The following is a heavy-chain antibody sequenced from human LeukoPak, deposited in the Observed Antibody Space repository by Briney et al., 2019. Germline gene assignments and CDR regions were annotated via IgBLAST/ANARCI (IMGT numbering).Heavy chain of an antibody. J-gene: IGHJ6*02. CDR1: GFTFSSYA. CDR2: ISGSAGST. CDR3: AKSLGGSSWYLSRDYYYGMDV. V-gene: IGHV3-23*01. Sequence: PGGSLRLSCAASGFTFSSYAMSWVRQAPGKGLEWVSVISGSAGSTYYADSVKGRFTISRDNSKNTLYLQMNSLRAEDTAVFYCAKSLGGSSWYLSRDYYYGMDVWGQGTTVTASS. D-gene: IGHD6-13*01.